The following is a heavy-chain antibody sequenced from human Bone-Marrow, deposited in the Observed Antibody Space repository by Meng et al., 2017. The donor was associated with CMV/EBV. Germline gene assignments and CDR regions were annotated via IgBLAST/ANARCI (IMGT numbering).Heavy chain of an antibody. CDR2: IYYSGST. J-gene: IGHJ3*02. CDR1: GGSISSYY. Sequence: GSLRLSCTVSGGSISSYYWSWIRQPPGKGLEWIGYIYYSGSTNYNPSLKSRVTISVDTSKNQFSLKLSSVTAADTAVYYCARDGYNLPLDICGQGTMVTVSS. D-gene: IGHD5-24*01. CDR3: ARDGYNLPLDI. V-gene: IGHV4-59*01.